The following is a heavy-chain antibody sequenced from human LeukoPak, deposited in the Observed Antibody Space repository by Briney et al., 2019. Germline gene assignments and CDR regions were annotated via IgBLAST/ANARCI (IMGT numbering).Heavy chain of an antibody. D-gene: IGHD2-15*01. CDR2: MNPNSGNT. CDR3: ATLGYCSGGSCYSSTYYYYYMDV. CDR1: GYTFTSYD. Sequence: ASVKVSCKASGYTFTSYDINWVRQATGQGLEWMGWMNPNSGNTGYAQKFQGRVTITRNTSISTAYMELSSLRSEDTAVYYCATLGYCSGGSCYSSTYYYYYMDVWGKGTTVTVSS. J-gene: IGHJ6*03. V-gene: IGHV1-8*03.